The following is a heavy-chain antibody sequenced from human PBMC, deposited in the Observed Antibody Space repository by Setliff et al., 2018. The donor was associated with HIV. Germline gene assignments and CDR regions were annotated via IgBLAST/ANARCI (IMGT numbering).Heavy chain of an antibody. CDR1: GGSLSSYY. D-gene: IGHD3-16*01. CDR3: ARTPSRGGFDY. V-gene: IGHV4-59*01. J-gene: IGHJ4*02. CDR2: IYYSGST. Sequence: SETLSLTCFVSGGSLSSYYWSWIRQPPGKGLEWIAYIYYSGSTNYNPSLKSRVTISLDRSKNQFSLKLSSVTAADTAVYYCARTPSRGGFDYWGQGALVTVSS.